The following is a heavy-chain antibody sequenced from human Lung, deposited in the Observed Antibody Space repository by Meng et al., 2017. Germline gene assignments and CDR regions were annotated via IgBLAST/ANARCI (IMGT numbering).Heavy chain of an antibody. CDR1: GGSISTSGYY. Sequence: QSQLQEPAPGLVKPPEALSLTCSVSGGSISTSGYYWGWIRQPPGKGLEWIGSIGHSGFTYYTPSLKSRVAVSLDTSKSQFSLMLTSVTAADTAVYYCVRSSAWVRTGFDPWGQGTLVTVFS. CDR3: VRSSAWVRTGFDP. J-gene: IGHJ5*02. D-gene: IGHD6-19*01. CDR2: IGHSGFT. V-gene: IGHV4-39*01.